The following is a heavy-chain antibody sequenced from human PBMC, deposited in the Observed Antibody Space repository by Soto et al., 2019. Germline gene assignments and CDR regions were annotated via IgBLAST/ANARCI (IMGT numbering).Heavy chain of an antibody. CDR1: GGSISSGGYY. CDR3: ARDGRWLQLTDAFDI. V-gene: IGHV4-31*03. CDR2: IYYSGST. D-gene: IGHD5-12*01. Sequence: QVQLQESGPGLVKPSQTLSLTCTVSGGSISSGGYYWSWIRQHPGKGLEWIGYIYYSGSTYYNPPLKSRVTISVDTSKNQFSLKLSSVTAADTAVYYCARDGRWLQLTDAFDIWGQGTMVTVSS. J-gene: IGHJ3*02.